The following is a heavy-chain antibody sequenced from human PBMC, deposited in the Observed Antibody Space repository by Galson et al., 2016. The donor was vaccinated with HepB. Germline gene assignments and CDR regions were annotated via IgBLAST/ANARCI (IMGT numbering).Heavy chain of an antibody. D-gene: IGHD1-26*01. J-gene: IGHJ6*02. Sequence: SLRLSCAVSGFTFSNAWMSWARQAPGKGLEWVGRIKCKIDGGTTDYAAPVKGRFIISRDDSINRLYLQMNSLKTEDTAVYYCTTGEWGVGPTYQYYYYGMDVWGQGTTVTVS. CDR2: IKCKIDGGTT. CDR3: TTGEWGVGPTYQYYYYGMDV. V-gene: IGHV3-15*07. CDR1: GFTFSNAW.